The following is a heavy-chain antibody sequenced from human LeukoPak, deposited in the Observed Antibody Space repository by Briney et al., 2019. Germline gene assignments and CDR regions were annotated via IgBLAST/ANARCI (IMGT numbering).Heavy chain of an antibody. Sequence: SETLSLTCTVSGGSISSTGYYWGWVRQPPGKGLEWIGSIYSGESTYYSPSLTGRVTISADTSKNQFSLKLSSVTAADTAVYYCARDRGQWLVDFWGQGTLVTVSS. J-gene: IGHJ4*02. CDR3: ARDRGQWLVDF. D-gene: IGHD6-19*01. V-gene: IGHV4-39*07. CDR1: GGSISSTGYY. CDR2: IYSGEST.